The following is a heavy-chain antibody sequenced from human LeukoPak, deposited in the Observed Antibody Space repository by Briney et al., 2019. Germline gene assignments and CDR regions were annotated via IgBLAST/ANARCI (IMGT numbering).Heavy chain of an antibody. Sequence: KTSETLSLTCAVYGGSFSGYYWSWIRQPPGKGLEWIGSIYYSGSTYYNPSLKSRVTISVDASKNQFSLKLSSVTAADTAVYYCARQLGYCSGGSCLNWFDPWGQGTLVTVSS. V-gene: IGHV4-34*01. CDR3: ARQLGYCSGGSCLNWFDP. CDR1: GGSFSGYY. J-gene: IGHJ5*02. D-gene: IGHD2-15*01. CDR2: IYYSGST.